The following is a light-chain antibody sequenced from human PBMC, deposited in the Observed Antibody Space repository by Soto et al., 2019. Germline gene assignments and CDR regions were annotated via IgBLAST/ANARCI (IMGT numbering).Light chain of an antibody. CDR2: ETS. CDR1: QTVSNIY. CDR3: QQFGTSPYT. V-gene: IGKV3-20*01. Sequence: EILLTQSPGTLSLSPWDRPTLSCRASQTVSNIYLVWYQQRPGQAPRLLIYETSIRASGIPDRFSGSGSGTDFTLTISRLEPEDFAVYWCQQFGTSPYTFGQGTKVDIK. J-gene: IGKJ2*01.